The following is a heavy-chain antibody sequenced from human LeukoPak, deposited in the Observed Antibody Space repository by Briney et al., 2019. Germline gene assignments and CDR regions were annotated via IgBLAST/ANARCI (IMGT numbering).Heavy chain of an antibody. CDR3: ARDILVAAAGPYFDY. CDR2: MSSSGSTI. D-gene: IGHD6-13*01. J-gene: IGHJ4*02. Sequence: GGSLRLSCAASGFTFSSYEMNWVRQAPGKGLEWVSYMSSSGSTIYYADSVKGRFTISRDNAKNSLYLQMNSLRAEDTAVYYCARDILVAAAGPYFDYWGQGTLVTVSS. V-gene: IGHV3-48*03. CDR1: GFTFSSYE.